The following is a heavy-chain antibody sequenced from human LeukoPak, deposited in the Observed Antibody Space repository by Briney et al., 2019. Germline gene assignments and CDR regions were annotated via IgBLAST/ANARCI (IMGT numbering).Heavy chain of an antibody. V-gene: IGHV5-51*01. Sequence: GESLKISCKGSGYSFTNYWIGWVRQMPGKGLEWMGIIYPSDSNTRYSPSFQGQVTISADKSISTAYLRWRSLKASDTAMYYCARFGVTVPGKFGFWGQGTLVTVSS. CDR2: IYPSDSNT. CDR1: GYSFTNYW. D-gene: IGHD6-19*01. J-gene: IGHJ4*02. CDR3: ARFGVTVPGKFGF.